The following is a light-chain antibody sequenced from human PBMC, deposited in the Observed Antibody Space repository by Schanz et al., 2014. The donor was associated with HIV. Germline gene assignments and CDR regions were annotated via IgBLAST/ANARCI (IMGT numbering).Light chain of an antibody. CDR1: SSNIGSGYD. V-gene: IGLV1-40*01. J-gene: IGLJ2*01. CDR2: DNR. CDR3: ATWDISLNGPV. Sequence: QSVLTQPPSVSGAPGQRVTISCSGSSSNIGSGYDVHWYQQLPGTAPKLLIYDNRNRPSGVPDRFSGSKSGTSASLAITGLQSEDEADYYCATWDISLNGPVFGGGTKLTVL.